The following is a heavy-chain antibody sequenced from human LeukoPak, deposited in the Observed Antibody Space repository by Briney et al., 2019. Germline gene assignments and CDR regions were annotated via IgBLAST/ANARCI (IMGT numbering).Heavy chain of an antibody. CDR3: AKPSTPSIVVVVAATPDY. CDR2: ISGSGGST. CDR1: GFTFSSYW. Sequence: GGSLRLPCAASGFTFSSYWMHWVRQAPGKGLEWVSAISGSGGSTYYADSVKGRFTISRDNSKNTLYLQMNSLRAEDTAVYYCAKPSTPSIVVVVAATPDYWGQGTLVTVSS. D-gene: IGHD2-15*01. J-gene: IGHJ4*02. V-gene: IGHV3-23*01.